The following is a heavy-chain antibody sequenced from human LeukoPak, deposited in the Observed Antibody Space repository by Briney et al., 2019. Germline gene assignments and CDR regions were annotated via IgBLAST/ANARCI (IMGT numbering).Heavy chain of an antibody. V-gene: IGHV4-34*01. CDR1: GGSFSGYY. CDR2: INHSGST. J-gene: IGHJ3*02. CDR3: ASYGGYSTDAFDI. D-gene: IGHD5-12*01. Sequence: SETLSLTCAVYGGSFSGYYWSWIRQPPGKGLEWIGEINHSGSTNYNPSLKSRVTIAVDTSKNQFSLKLSSVTAADTASYYCASYGGYSTDAFDIWGQGTMVTVSS.